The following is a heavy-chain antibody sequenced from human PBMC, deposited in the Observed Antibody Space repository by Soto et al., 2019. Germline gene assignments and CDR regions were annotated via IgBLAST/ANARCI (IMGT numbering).Heavy chain of an antibody. CDR3: WLSGGGWYGGNAFDI. CDR2: INAGNGNT. CDR1: GYTFTSYA. V-gene: IGHV1-3*01. J-gene: IGHJ3*02. D-gene: IGHD6-19*01. Sequence: ASVKVSCKASGYTFTSYAMHWVRQAPGQRLEWMGWINAGNGNTKYSQKFQGRVTTTRDTSASTAYMELSSLRSEDTAVYYCWLSGGGWYGGNAFDIWGQGTMVTVSS.